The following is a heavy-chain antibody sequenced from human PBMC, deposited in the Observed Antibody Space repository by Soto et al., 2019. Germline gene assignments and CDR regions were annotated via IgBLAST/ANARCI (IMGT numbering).Heavy chain of an antibody. CDR1: GGSINSGDSY. V-gene: IGHV4-30-4*01. CDR2: MSYSGNT. J-gene: IGHJ5*02. CDR3: ARYYHDTNTSRSTWFDP. Sequence: QVQLQESGPGLVKPSQTLSLTCTVSGGSINSGDSYWTWIRQSPGRGLEWIVYMSYSGNTYYNPSLKRRVPISLDTSKTQFSLKLRSVTAADTAVYFCARYYHDTNTSRSTWFDPWGQGTLVTVSS. D-gene: IGHD3-22*01.